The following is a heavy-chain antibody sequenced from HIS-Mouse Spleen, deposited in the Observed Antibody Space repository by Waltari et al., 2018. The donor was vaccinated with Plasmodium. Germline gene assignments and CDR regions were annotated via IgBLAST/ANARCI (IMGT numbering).Heavy chain of an antibody. CDR1: GFSLSTSGVG. J-gene: IGHJ3*02. CDR2: IYWDDDK. D-gene: IGHD1-26*01. V-gene: IGHV2-5*02. CDR3: AHSHYTIVGATTAFDI. Sequence: QITLKESGPTLVKPTQTLTLTCTFSGFSLSTSGVGVGWIRQPPGKALEWLALIYWDDDKRYSPSLKSRLTITKDTSKNQVVLTMTNMDPVDTATYYCAHSHYTIVGATTAFDIWGQGTMVTVSS.